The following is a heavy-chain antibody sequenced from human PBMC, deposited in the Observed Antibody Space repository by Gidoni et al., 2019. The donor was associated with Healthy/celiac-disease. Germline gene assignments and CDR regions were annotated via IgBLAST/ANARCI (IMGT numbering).Heavy chain of an antibody. CDR1: GGSISSYS. D-gene: IGHD4-17*01. CDR3: ARTDYGGNSGVDY. J-gene: IGHJ4*02. CDR2: IYYSGST. V-gene: IGHV4-59*01. Sequence: QLQLQESGPGLVTPSEPLSLTCPVSGGSISSYSWSWIRQPPGKGLEWIGYIYYSGSTNYNPSLKSRVTISVDTSKNQFSLKLSSVTAADTAVYYCARTDYGGNSGVDYWGQGTLVTVSS.